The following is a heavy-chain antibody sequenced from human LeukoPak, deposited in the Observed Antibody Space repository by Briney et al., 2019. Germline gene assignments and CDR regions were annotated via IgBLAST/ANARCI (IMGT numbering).Heavy chain of an antibody. CDR2: ISSSSSYI. J-gene: IGHJ4*02. CDR1: GFTFSIYG. Sequence: GGSLRLSCAASGFTFSIYGMGWVRQAPGKGLEWVSSISSSSSYIYYADSVKGRFTISRDNAKNSLYLQMNSLRAEDTAFYYCAKGGGSMVRGVMGYFDYWGQGTLVTVSS. CDR3: AKGGGSMVRGVMGYFDY. D-gene: IGHD3-10*01. V-gene: IGHV3-21*04.